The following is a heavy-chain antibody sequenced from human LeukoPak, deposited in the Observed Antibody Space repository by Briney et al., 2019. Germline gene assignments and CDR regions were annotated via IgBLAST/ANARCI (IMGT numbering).Heavy chain of an antibody. CDR3: ARGHSAVTTIYHRHSFYCYYMDS. V-gene: IGHV4-34*01. D-gene: IGHD5-12*01. CDR1: GGSLADIS. J-gene: IGHJ6*03. CDR2: INHSGST. Sequence: SETLSSTCRVSGGSLADISWPWSRQAPGKGLAWIGEINHSGSTNYNPSLKSRVTISLDTSKNQFSLSLSSATAADTDIYYCARGHSAVTTIYHRHSFYCYYMDSWGKGTAVTVSS.